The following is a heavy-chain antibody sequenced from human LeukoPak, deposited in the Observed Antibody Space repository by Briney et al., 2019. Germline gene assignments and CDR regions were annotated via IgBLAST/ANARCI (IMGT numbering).Heavy chain of an antibody. CDR1: GGSFSGYY. CDR2: INHSGST. CDR3: ARGSVTMVRGANH. Sequence: PSETLSLTCAVYGGSFSGYYWSWIRQPPGKGLEWIGEINHSGSTNYNPSLKSRATISVDTSKNQFSLKLSSVTAADTAVYYCARGSVTMVRGANHWGQGTLVTVSS. J-gene: IGHJ4*02. D-gene: IGHD3-10*01. V-gene: IGHV4-34*01.